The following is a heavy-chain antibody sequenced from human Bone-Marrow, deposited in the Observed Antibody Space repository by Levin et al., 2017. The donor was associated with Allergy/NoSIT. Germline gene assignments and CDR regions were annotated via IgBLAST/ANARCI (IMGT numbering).Heavy chain of an antibody. CDR2: IYPGDSDT. J-gene: IGHJ3*01. V-gene: IGHV5-51*01. CDR3: ARRSHLADGFDL. Sequence: GESLKISCKASGYSFSNYWIGWVRQMPGKGLEWMGLIYPGDSDTKYNPSFEGQVTFSADRSISAAFLQWDSLKASATAIYFCARRSHLADGFDLWGQGTMVIVSS. CDR1: GYSFSNYW.